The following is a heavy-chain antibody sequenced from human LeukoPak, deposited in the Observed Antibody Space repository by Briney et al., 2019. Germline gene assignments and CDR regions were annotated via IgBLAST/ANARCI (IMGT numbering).Heavy chain of an antibody. V-gene: IGHV4-59*01. Sequence: SETLSLTCTVSGRSISSYYWSSIRQPPGKGLEWIGYIYYSGSTNYNPSLKSRVTISVDTSKNQFSLKLSSVTAADTAVYYCARGDYGDPTSFDYWGQGTLVTVSS. CDR2: IYYSGST. D-gene: IGHD4-17*01. CDR3: ARGDYGDPTSFDY. CDR1: GRSISSYY. J-gene: IGHJ4*02.